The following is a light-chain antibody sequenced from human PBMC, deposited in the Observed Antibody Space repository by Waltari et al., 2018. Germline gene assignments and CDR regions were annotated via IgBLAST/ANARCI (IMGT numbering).Light chain of an antibody. Sequence: QSALTQPASVSGSPGQSIAISCAGTRSDVGAYNFVSWYQQHPGKAPKLMIYDVNERPSGVSDRFSGSKSGNTASLTISGLQAEDETDYYCSSFTTSGTYVFGTGTKVTVL. CDR1: RSDVGAYNF. CDR3: SSFTTSGTYV. CDR2: DVN. J-gene: IGLJ1*01. V-gene: IGLV2-14*03.